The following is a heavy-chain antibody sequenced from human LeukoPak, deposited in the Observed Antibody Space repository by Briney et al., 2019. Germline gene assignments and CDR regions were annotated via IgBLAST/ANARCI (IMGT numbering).Heavy chain of an antibody. Sequence: PSETLSLTCTVSGGSISSSSYYWGWIRQPPGKGLEWIGSFYYSGSTYYNPSLKSRVTISVDTSKNQFSLKLSSVTAADTAVYYCARRPEGAFDIWGQGTMVTVSS. V-gene: IGHV4-39*01. CDR3: ARRPEGAFDI. J-gene: IGHJ3*02. CDR2: FYYSGST. CDR1: GGSISSSSYY.